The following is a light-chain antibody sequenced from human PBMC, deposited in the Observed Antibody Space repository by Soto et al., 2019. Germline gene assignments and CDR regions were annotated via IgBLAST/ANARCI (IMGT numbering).Light chain of an antibody. J-gene: IGKJ2*01. Sequence: EIVMTQSPATLSVSPGERATLSCRASQSVSSNLAWYQQKHGQAPRLLIYGASTRATGIPARFSGSGSGTEFTLTISSLQSEDFAVYYCQQYNNWPMYTFGQGNKLEIK. CDR1: QSVSSN. CDR2: GAS. V-gene: IGKV3-15*01. CDR3: QQYNNWPMYT.